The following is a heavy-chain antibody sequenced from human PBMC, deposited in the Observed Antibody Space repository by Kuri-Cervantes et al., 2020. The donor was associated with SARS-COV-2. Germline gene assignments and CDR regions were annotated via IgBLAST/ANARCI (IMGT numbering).Heavy chain of an antibody. CDR1: GSTFNTYS. J-gene: IGHJ4*02. CDR3: ASRYSSSWYAVDY. D-gene: IGHD6-13*01. Sequence: GESLKISCAASGSTFNTYSMDWVRLAPGKGLEWVAVISYDGSNKYYADSVKGRFTISRDNSKNTLYLQMNSLRAEDTAVYYCASRYSSSWYAVDYWGQGTPVTVSS. V-gene: IGHV3-30*03. CDR2: ISYDGSNK.